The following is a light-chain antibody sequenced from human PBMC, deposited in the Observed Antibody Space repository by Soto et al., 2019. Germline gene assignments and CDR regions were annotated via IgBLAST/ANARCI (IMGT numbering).Light chain of an antibody. J-gene: IGKJ1*01. CDR2: GAS. Sequence: EIVLTQSPGTLSLSPGERATISCRASQSFNSIYLAWYQQKPGQAPRLLIYGASSRATGIPDRFSGSGSGTDFTLTISRLEPEDFAVYYCHQYDSWTCGQGTKVDIK. CDR1: QSFNSIY. V-gene: IGKV3-20*01. CDR3: HQYDSWT.